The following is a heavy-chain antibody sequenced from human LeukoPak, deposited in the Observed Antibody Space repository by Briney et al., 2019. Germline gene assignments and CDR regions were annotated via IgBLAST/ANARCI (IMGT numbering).Heavy chain of an antibody. CDR3: ARGEYYYGSGSYYNFDY. J-gene: IGHJ4*02. V-gene: IGHV1-18*01. CDR2: IRAYNGNT. D-gene: IGHD3-10*01. Sequence: ASVKVSCKASGYTFTSYGISWVRQAPGQGLEWMGWIRAYNGNTNYAQKLQGRVTMTTDTFTSTAYMELRSLRSDDTAVYYCARGEYYYGSGSYYNFDYWGQGTLVTVSS. CDR1: GYTFTSYG.